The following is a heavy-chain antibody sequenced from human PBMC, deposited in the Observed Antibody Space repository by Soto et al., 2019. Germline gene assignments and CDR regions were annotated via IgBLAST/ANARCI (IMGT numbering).Heavy chain of an antibody. D-gene: IGHD2-15*01. V-gene: IGHV1-46*01. CDR1: GYTFTSYY. CDR3: ARGYCSGGSCYVFDY. J-gene: IGHJ4*02. CDR2: INPSGGST. Sequence: QVQLVQSGAEVKKPGASVKVSCKASGYTFTSYYMHWVRQAPGQGLEWMGIINPSGGSTSYAQKFQGRVTMTRDTSTSTVYMELSSLRSEDTAVYYCARGYCSGGSCYVFDYWGQGTLVTVSS.